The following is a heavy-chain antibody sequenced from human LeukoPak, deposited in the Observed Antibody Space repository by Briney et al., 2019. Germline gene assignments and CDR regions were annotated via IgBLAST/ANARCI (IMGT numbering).Heavy chain of an antibody. Sequence: PGGSLRLSGAASGFTFSYAWMSWVSQAPGKGLEWVGRIKSKADSTTTDYAAPVKGTFTISSDDSQNTLYVQMNSLKTEDTAIYYCAKEDGWLDPWGQGTLVTVFS. CDR1: GFTFSYAW. J-gene: IGHJ5*02. V-gene: IGHV3-15*01. CDR2: IKSKADSTTT. CDR3: AKEDGWLDP.